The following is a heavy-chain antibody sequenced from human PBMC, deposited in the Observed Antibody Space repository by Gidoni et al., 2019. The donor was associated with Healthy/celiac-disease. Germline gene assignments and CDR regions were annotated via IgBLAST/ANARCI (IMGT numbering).Heavy chain of an antibody. CDR2: ISYDGSNK. J-gene: IGHJ4*02. CDR1: GFTFSSYA. Sequence: VQLVQSGGGVVQPGMTLKPACPASGFTFSSYAMHWVRQDPGKGLEWVAVISYDGSNKYYADSVKGRFTISRDNSKNTLYLQMNSLRAEDTAVYYCARDPRHSSGWYGVDYWGQGTLVTVSS. CDR3: ARDPRHSSGWYGVDY. D-gene: IGHD6-19*01. V-gene: IGHV3-30-3*01.